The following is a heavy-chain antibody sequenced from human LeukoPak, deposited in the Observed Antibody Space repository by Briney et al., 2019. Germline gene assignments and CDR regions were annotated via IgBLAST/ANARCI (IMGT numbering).Heavy chain of an antibody. D-gene: IGHD2-2*01. CDR1: GFTFSGYE. J-gene: IGHJ4*02. CDR2: ISSSGSTI. V-gene: IGHV3-48*03. Sequence: GGSLRLSCAASGFTFSGYEMNWVRQAPGRGLEWVSYISSSGSTIYYADSVKGRFTISRDNAKNSLYLQMNSLRAEDTAVYYCARVGCFSSTSCYRGSDYWGQGTLVTVSS. CDR3: ARVGCFSSTSCYRGSDY.